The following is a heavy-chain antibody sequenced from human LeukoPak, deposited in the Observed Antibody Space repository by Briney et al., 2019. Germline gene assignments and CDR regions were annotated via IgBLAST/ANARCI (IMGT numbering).Heavy chain of an antibody. CDR1: GGSFSGYY. CDR2: INHSGST. V-gene: IGHV4-34*01. Sequence: PSETLSLTCAVYGGSFSGYYWSWVRQPPGKGLEWIGEINHSGSTNYNPSLTSRVTISVDTSKNQFSLKLSSVTAADTAVYYCARGDYIRFDPWGQGTLVTVSS. CDR3: ARGDYIRFDP. D-gene: IGHD4-11*01. J-gene: IGHJ5*02.